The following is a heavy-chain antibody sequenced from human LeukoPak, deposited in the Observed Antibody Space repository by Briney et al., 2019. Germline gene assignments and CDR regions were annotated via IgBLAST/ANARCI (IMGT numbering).Heavy chain of an antibody. D-gene: IGHD3-10*01. J-gene: IGHJ4*02. V-gene: IGHV4-39*02. CDR3: ARLVSTGSGDRSDY. CDR2: IYYNGDT. CDR1: GVSIWSSSYY. Sequence: SETLSLTCAVSGVSIWSSSYYWGWVRQPPGKGLEWIGHIYYNGDTHYNRSLKSRVTMSVDRSNNHFSLNLTSVTATDTAVYYCARLVSTGSGDRSDYWSQGTLVPVSS.